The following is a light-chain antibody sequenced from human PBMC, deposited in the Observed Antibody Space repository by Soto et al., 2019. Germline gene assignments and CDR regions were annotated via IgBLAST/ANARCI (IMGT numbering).Light chain of an antibody. Sequence: SYELTQPSSVSVSPGQTAMITCSGDVLKKKFARWFQQKPGQAPVLVIYKDSDRPSGIPERFSGSSSGTTVTLTISGAQVEDEADYYCYSTADNNRGIFGGGTKLTVL. J-gene: IGLJ2*01. CDR1: VLKKKF. CDR3: YSTADNNRGI. V-gene: IGLV3-27*01. CDR2: KDS.